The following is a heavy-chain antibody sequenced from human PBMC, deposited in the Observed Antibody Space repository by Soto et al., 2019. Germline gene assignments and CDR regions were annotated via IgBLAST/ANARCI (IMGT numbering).Heavy chain of an antibody. CDR1: GGSLSFYY. D-gene: IGHD6-13*01. Sequence: SETLSLTCTVYGGSLSFYYWTWIRQPPGKGLEWIGEINHRGSTNYNPSLKSRVTISVDTSKNQFSLKLSSVTAADTAVYYCARGGAAAGTDYWGQGTLVTVSS. V-gene: IGHV4-34*01. J-gene: IGHJ4*02. CDR3: ARGGAAAGTDY. CDR2: INHRGST.